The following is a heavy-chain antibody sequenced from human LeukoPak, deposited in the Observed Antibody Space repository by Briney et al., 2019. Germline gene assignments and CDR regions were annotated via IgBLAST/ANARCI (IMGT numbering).Heavy chain of an antibody. CDR2: IIPIFGTA. CDR1: GGTFSSYA. D-gene: IGHD5-12*01. Sequence: SVKVSCKASGGTFSSYAISWVRQAPGQGLEWMGGIIPIFGTANYAQKFQGRVTITADESTSTAYMELSSLRSEDTAVYYCARDNFAVATNWFDPWGQGTLVTVSS. CDR3: ARDNFAVATNWFDP. J-gene: IGHJ5*02. V-gene: IGHV1-69*13.